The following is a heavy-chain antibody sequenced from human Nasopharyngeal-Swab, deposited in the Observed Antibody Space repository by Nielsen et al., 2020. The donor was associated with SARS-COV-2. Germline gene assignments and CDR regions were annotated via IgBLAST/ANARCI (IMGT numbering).Heavy chain of an antibody. D-gene: IGHD6-13*01. CDR1: GFTFSNYG. Sequence: GESLKISCAASGFTFSNYGMHWVRQAPGKGLEWVTVISYDGRNKYYEDSVKGRFTISRDNSKNTLYLQMNSLRAEDTAVYYCARWSSSWSLVTWGQGTLVTVSS. CDR3: ARWSSSWSLVT. J-gene: IGHJ4*02. V-gene: IGHV3-30*03. CDR2: ISYDGRNK.